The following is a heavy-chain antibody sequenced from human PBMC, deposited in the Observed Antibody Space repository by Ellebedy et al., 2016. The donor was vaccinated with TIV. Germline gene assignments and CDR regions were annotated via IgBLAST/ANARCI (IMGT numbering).Heavy chain of an antibody. V-gene: IGHV4-34*01. Sequence: SETLSLXXAVYGESFSGHYWSWIRQSSGKGLEWIGEISHTGSPNYNPSFKSRVVMSVDTSKNQFSLKLTSVTAADTAAYYCARRTSGGIDYWGQGMLVTASS. D-gene: IGHD3/OR15-3a*01. CDR2: ISHTGSP. J-gene: IGHJ4*02. CDR1: GESFSGHY. CDR3: ARRTSGGIDY.